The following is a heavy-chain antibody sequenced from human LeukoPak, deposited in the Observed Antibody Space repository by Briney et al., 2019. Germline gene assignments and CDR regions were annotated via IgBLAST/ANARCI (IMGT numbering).Heavy chain of an antibody. D-gene: IGHD5-24*01. CDR3: AKDRDDGYNPFDY. CDR2: ISWNSGSI. V-gene: IGHV3-9*01. CDR1: GFTFDDYA. J-gene: IGHJ4*02. Sequence: PGRSLRLSCAASGFTFDDYAMHWVRQAPGKGLEWVSGISWNSGSIGYADSVKGRFTISRDNAKNSLYLQMNSLRAEDTALYYCAKDRDDGYNPFDYWGQGTLVTVSS.